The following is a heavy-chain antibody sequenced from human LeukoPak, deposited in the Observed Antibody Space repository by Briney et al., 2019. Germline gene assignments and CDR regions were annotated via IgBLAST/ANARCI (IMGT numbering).Heavy chain of an antibody. V-gene: IGHV4-39*01. J-gene: IGHJ3*02. Sequence: SETLSLTCTVSGGSISSSSYYWGWIRQPPGKGLEWIGSIYYSGSTYYNPSLKSRVAISVDTSKNQFSLKLSSVTAADTAVYYCASSRARWRSNASDIWGQGTMVTVSS. CDR1: GGSISSSSYY. CDR2: IYYSGST. D-gene: IGHD5-24*01. CDR3: ASSRARWRSNASDI.